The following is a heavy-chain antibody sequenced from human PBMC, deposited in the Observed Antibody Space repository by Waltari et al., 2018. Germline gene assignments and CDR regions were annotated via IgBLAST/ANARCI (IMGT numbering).Heavy chain of an antibody. Sequence: QLQLQESGPGLVKPSETLSLTCTVSGGSISSSSYYWGWIRQPPGKGLEWIGSIYYSGSTYYNPSLKSRVTISVDTSKNQFSLKLSSVTAADTAGYYCARDRDSSIAQPFDYWGQGTLVTVSS. CDR3: ARDRDSSIAQPFDY. CDR1: GGSISSSSYY. D-gene: IGHD6-6*01. V-gene: IGHV4-39*07. CDR2: IYYSGST. J-gene: IGHJ4*02.